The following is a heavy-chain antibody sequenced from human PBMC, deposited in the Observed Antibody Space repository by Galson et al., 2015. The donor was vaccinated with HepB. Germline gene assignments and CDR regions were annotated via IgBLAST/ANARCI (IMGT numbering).Heavy chain of an antibody. Sequence: SLRLSCAAFGFTFRNYWMSWVRQAPGKGLAWVGTINQDGSEKYYAQSVKGRFTGTRDKAKNSQQLQMNNLRAEDTAVHYCVRGLATHETLFESWGQGILVTVSS. V-gene: IGHV3-7*03. CDR1: GFTFRNYW. CDR2: INQDGSEK. J-gene: IGHJ5*01. CDR3: VRGLATHETLFES.